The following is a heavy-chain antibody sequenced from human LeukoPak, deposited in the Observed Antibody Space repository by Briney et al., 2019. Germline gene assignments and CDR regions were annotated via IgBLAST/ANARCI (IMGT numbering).Heavy chain of an antibody. CDR1: GFTFSSYS. V-gene: IGHV3-48*04. D-gene: IGHD1-1*01. J-gene: IGHJ4*02. CDR2: ISSSSSTI. CDR3: ARGDELTEHPFDY. Sequence: GGSLRLSCAASGFTFSSYSMNWVRQAPGKGLEWVSYISSSSSTIYYADSVKGRFTISRDNAKNSLYLQMNSLRAEDTAVYYCARGDELTEHPFDYWGQGTLVTVSS.